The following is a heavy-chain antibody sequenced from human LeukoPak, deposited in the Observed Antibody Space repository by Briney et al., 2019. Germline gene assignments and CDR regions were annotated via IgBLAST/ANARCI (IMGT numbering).Heavy chain of an antibody. CDR1: GGTFSSYA. CDR2: IIPIVGIA. D-gene: IGHD5-12*01. J-gene: IGHJ4*02. CDR3: ARDSGYDYYFDY. Sequence: SVKVSCKASGGTFSSYAISWVRQAPGQGLEWMGRIIPIVGIANYAQKFQGRVTITADKSTSTAYMELSSLRSEDTVVYYCARDSGYDYYFDYWGQGTLVTVSS. V-gene: IGHV1-69*04.